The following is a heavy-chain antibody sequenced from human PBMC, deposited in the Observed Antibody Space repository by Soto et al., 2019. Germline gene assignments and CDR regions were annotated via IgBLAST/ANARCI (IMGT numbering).Heavy chain of an antibody. CDR1: GFTFSLYA. CDR3: ASSPTAVGGTTYHFDY. V-gene: IGHV3-23*01. J-gene: IGHJ4*02. Sequence: GGSLGLSCAASGFTFSLYAMSWIRQAPGKGLEWVSSISTSDHTTYYADSVKGRFTISTDNSKNTLYVQMNGLRVEDTAVYYCASSPTAVGGTTYHFDYWGQGALVTVSS. CDR2: ISTSDHTT. D-gene: IGHD6-19*01.